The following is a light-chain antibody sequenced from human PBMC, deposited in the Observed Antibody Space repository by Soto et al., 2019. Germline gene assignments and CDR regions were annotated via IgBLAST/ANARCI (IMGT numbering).Light chain of an antibody. V-gene: IGKV4-1*01. J-gene: IGKJ5*01. CDR1: QSVLYSSNNKNY. Sequence: DIVMTQSPDSLAVPLGERATINCKYSQSVLYSSNNKNYLAWYQQKSGQPPKLIIYWASTRESGVPDRFSGSGSATDFTLTISSLQAEDVAVYYCQQYYRTPINFGQGTRLEIK. CDR3: QQYYRTPIN. CDR2: WAS.